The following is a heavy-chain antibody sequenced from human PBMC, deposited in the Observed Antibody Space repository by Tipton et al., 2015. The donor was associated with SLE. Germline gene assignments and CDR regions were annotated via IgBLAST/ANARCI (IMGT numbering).Heavy chain of an antibody. D-gene: IGHD6-6*01. CDR2: IYYSGST. CDR1: GGSISSYY. Sequence: TLSLTCTVSGGSISSYYWSWIRQPPGKGLEWIGYIYYSGSTNYNPSLKSRVTISVDTSKNQFSLKLSSVTAADTAVYYCATTSSIAARPGYNWFDPWGQGTLVTVSS. CDR3: ATTSSIAARPGYNWFDP. V-gene: IGHV4-59*12. J-gene: IGHJ5*02.